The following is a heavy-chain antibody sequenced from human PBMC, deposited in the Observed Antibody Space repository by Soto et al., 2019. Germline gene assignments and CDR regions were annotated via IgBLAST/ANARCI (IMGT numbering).Heavy chain of an antibody. CDR3: ANGRYRSGWSMIDY. V-gene: IGHV3-33*06. Sequence: GGPMRLSCAAPGLTLSSYGMNWVRQAPDKGLEWAAVIWYDGSNKYYADSVKGRVTISRDTSKNTLYLQMNSLRAQDTAVYYCANGRYRSGWSMIDYWGPGILVTVSS. J-gene: IGHJ4*02. D-gene: IGHD6-19*01. CDR2: IWYDGSNK. CDR1: GLTLSSYG.